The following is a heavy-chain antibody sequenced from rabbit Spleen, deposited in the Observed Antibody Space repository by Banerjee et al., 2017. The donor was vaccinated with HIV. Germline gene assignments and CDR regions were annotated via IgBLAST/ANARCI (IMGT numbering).Heavy chain of an antibody. D-gene: IGHD1-1*01. Sequence: QSLEESGGDLVKPGASLTLTCTVSGFDFSSSAMSWVRQAPGKGLEWIGYINSGSGSTYYATWVNGRFTISKTPSTTVTLQMTSLTAADTATYFCARNLVSSSDWNLWGQGTLVTVS. CDR3: ARNLVSSSDWNL. CDR1: GFDFSSSA. V-gene: IGHV1S40*01. J-gene: IGHJ4*01. CDR2: INSGSGST.